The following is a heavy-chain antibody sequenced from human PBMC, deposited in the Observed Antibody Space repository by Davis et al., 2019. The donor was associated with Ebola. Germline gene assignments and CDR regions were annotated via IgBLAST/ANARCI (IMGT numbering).Heavy chain of an antibody. CDR2: INPSGGST. CDR1: GYTFTSYY. J-gene: IGHJ4*02. V-gene: IGHV1-46*01. D-gene: IGHD6-13*01. Sequence: ASVKVSCKASGYTFTSYYMHWVRQAPGQGLEWMGIINPSGGSTSYAQKFQGRVTMTRDTSTSTVYMELSSLRSKDTAVYYCARDFGGHSSSWYEFDYWGQGTLVTVSS. CDR3: ARDFGGHSSSWYEFDY.